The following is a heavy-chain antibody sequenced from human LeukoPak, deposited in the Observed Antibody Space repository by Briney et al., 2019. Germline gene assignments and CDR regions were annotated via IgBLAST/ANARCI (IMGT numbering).Heavy chain of an antibody. CDR1: GYTFTDYY. Sequence: ASVKVSCKASGYTFTDYYMHWVRQAPGQGLEWMGWMNPNSGNTGYAQKFQGRVTMTRNTSISTAYMELSSLRSEDTAVYYCARGVPNYVWGSYRYIQNDYWGQGTLVTVSS. D-gene: IGHD3-16*02. V-gene: IGHV1-8*02. CDR2: MNPNSGNT. CDR3: ARGVPNYVWGSYRYIQNDY. J-gene: IGHJ4*02.